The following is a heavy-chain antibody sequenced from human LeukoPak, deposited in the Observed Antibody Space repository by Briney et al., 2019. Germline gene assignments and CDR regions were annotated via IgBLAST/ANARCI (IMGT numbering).Heavy chain of an antibody. CDR3: ARGTVAHRYYFDY. CDR2: IYYSGTT. D-gene: IGHD6-19*01. V-gene: IGHV4-39*02. CDR1: GGSISSSTYY. J-gene: IGHJ4*02. Sequence: SDTLSLTCTVSGGSISSSTYYWGWIRQPPGKGLEWIGTIYYSGTTYYNPSLKSRVTISVDTSKNHLSLKLSSVTAADTAVYYCARGTVAHRYYFDYWGQGTLVTVSS.